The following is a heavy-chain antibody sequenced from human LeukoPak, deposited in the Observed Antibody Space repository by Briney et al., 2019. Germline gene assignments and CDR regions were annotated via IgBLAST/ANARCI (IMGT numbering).Heavy chain of an antibody. V-gene: IGHV4-59*01. J-gene: IGHJ4*02. Sequence: PSETLSLTCTVSSGSISSYYWSWIRQPPGAGLEWIGYIYYSGSTNYNPSLKSRVTISVDTSKNQFSLKLNSVTAADTAVYYCARSRSVWTSFDYWGQGTLVTVSS. CDR2: IYYSGST. CDR3: ARSRSVWTSFDY. D-gene: IGHD3/OR15-3a*01. CDR1: SGSISSYY.